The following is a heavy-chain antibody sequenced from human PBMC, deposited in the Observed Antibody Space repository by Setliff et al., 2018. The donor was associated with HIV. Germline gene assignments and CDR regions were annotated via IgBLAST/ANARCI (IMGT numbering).Heavy chain of an antibody. CDR3: ARWPLNDYSKEIGFDP. Sequence: ASVKVSCKASGYIFTSYGISWVRQAPGQGLEWMGWISAYNGNTNYAQKFQGRVSMTIDTSTSTAYMGLRSLRPDDTAVYFCARWPLNDYSKEIGFDPWGQGTLVTVSS. V-gene: IGHV1-18*01. J-gene: IGHJ5*02. CDR1: GYIFTSYG. D-gene: IGHD4-4*01. CDR2: ISAYNGNT.